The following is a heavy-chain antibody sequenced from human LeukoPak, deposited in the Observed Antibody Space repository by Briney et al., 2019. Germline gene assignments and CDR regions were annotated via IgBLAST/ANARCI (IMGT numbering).Heavy chain of an antibody. V-gene: IGHV1-8*01. CDR1: GYTFTSYD. CDR2: MNPNSGNT. CDR3: ARGSDYYDSSLGGGDY. J-gene: IGHJ4*02. Sequence: GASVKVSCKASGYTFTSYDINWVRQATGQGLEWMGWMNPNSGNTGYAQKFQGRVTMTRNTSISTAYMELSSLRSEDTAVYYCARGSDYYDSSLGGGDYWGQGTLVTVSS. D-gene: IGHD3-22*01.